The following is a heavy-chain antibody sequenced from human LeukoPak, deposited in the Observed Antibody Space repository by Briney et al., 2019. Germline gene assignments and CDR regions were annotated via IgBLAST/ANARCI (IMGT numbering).Heavy chain of an antibody. D-gene: IGHD3-3*01. CDR3: ARARSFAYY. CDR2: ISGSSGTI. CDR1: GFSFSDYH. J-gene: IGHJ4*02. Sequence: GGSLRLSCAASGFSFSDYHMNWVRQAPGKGPEWVSYISGSSGTIFYADSVKGRFTISRDNAKNSLYLQMNSLRAEDTAVYYCARARSFAYYWGQGTLVTVSS. V-gene: IGHV3-48*04.